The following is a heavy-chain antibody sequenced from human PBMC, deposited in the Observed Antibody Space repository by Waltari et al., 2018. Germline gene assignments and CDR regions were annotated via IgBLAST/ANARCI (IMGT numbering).Heavy chain of an antibody. CDR3: ARRAERIAMVQGANDY. CDR1: GYSISSGYY. V-gene: IGHV4-38-2*01. CDR2: IYHSGST. D-gene: IGHD3-10*01. J-gene: IGHJ4*02. Sequence: QVQLQESGPGLVKPSETLSLTCAVSGYSISSGYYWGWIRPPPGKGLEWIGSIYHSGSTYYNPSLKSRVTISVDTSKNQFSLKLSSVTAADTAVYYCARRAERIAMVQGANDYWGQGTLVTVSS.